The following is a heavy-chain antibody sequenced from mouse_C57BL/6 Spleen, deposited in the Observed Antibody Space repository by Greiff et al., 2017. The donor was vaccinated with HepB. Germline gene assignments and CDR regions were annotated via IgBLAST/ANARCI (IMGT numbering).Heavy chain of an antibody. J-gene: IGHJ1*03. CDR3: ARNGNWDGFDV. V-gene: IGHV2-2*01. CDR1: GFSLTSYG. Sequence: VKVVESGPGLVQPSQSLSITCTVSGFSLTSYGVHWVRQSPGKGLEWLGVIWSGGSTDYNAAFISRLSISKDNSKSQVFFKMNSLQADDTAIYYCARNGNWDGFDVWGTGTTVTVSS. D-gene: IGHD4-1*02. CDR2: IWSGGST.